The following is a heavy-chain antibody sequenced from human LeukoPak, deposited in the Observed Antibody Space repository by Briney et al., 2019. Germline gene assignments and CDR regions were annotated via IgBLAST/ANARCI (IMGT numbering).Heavy chain of an antibody. Sequence: GGSLRLSCAASGFTFSSYWMSWVRQAPGKGLEWVANIKQDGSEKYYVDSVKGRFTISRDNAKNSLYVQMNSLRAEDTAVYYCARDPHYCSSTSCYGGGDYWGQGTLVTVSS. J-gene: IGHJ4*02. CDR2: IKQDGSEK. CDR3: ARDPHYCSSTSCYGGGDY. D-gene: IGHD2-2*01. CDR1: GFTFSSYW. V-gene: IGHV3-7*01.